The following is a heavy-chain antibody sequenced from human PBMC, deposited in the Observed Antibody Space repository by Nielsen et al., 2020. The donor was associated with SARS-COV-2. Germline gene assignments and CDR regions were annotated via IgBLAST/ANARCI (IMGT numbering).Heavy chain of an antibody. CDR3: ARDRGGYCSGGSCYDVNWFDP. D-gene: IGHD2-15*01. CDR2: ISSSGSTI. Sequence: GGSLRLSCAASGFTFSSYEMNWVRQAPGKGLEWVSYISSSGSTIYYADSVKGRFTISRDNAKNSLYLQMNSLRAEDTAVHYCARDRGGYCSGGSCYDVNWFDPWGQGTLVTVSS. CDR1: GFTFSSYE. J-gene: IGHJ5*02. V-gene: IGHV3-48*03.